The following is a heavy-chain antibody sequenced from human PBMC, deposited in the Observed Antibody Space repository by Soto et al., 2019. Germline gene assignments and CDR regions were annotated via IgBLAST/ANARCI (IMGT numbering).Heavy chain of an antibody. D-gene: IGHD6-13*01. J-gene: IGHJ4*02. CDR1: GGTCSSYA. CDR3: AREEEPTAAGFDY. Sequence: GASVEVSCKASGGTCSSYAISWVRQAPGQGLEWMGGIIPIFGTANYAQKFQGRVTITADESTSTAYMELSSLRSEDTAVYYCAREEEPTAAGFDYWGQGTLVTAPQ. CDR2: IIPIFGTA. V-gene: IGHV1-69*13.